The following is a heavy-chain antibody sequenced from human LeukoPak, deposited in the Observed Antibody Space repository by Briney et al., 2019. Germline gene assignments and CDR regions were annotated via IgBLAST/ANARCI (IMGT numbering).Heavy chain of an antibody. J-gene: IGHJ3*02. CDR2: INPGGDNT. CDR1: GYTFTKYY. D-gene: IGHD5-24*01. Sequence: EASVKVSCKASGYTFTKYYIHWVRQAPGQRPEWMGLINPGGDNTNYAQNFQGRVTMTSDTSTSTVYMELSSLRSEDTAIYYCARIRDGYNDAYDIWGQGTVVTVPS. CDR3: ARIRDGYNDAYDI. V-gene: IGHV1-46*01.